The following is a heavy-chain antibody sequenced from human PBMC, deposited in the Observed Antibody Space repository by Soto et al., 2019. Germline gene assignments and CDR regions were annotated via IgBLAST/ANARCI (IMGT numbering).Heavy chain of an antibody. J-gene: IGHJ4*02. V-gene: IGHV4-39*01. D-gene: IGHD2-2*01. CDR1: GGSISSSSYY. CDR2: IYYSGST. CDR3: ARLRGLVVPADPALNFDY. Sequence: PSETLSLTCTVSGGSISSSSYYWGWIRQPPGKGLEWIGSIYYSGSTYYNPSLKSRVTISVDTSKNQFSLKLSSVTAADTAVYYCARLRGLVVPADPALNFDYWGQGTLVTVSS.